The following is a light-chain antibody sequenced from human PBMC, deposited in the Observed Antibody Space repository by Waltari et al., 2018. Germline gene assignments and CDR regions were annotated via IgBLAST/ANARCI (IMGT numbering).Light chain of an antibody. CDR3: SSFTSSSTWV. V-gene: IGLV2-14*01. CDR2: EVL. CDR1: SSDIGATNV. Sequence: QSALTQPSSVSGSPGQSITISCSGTSSDIGATNVVSWYLQTPGRPPKLMISEVLQRPAGISNRFSGSTSGNTASLTISGLQAEDEADYYCSSFTSSSTWVFGGGTKLTVL. J-gene: IGLJ3*02.